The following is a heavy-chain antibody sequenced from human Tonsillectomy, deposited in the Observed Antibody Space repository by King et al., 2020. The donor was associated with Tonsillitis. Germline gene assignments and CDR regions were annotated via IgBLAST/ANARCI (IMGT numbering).Heavy chain of an antibody. V-gene: IGHV3-21*01. CDR2: ISSSSSYI. J-gene: IGHJ6*02. Sequence: QLVQSGGGLVKPGGSLRLSCAASGFTFSSYSMNWVRQAPGKGLEGVSSISSSSSYIYYADSVTGRFTISRDNAKNSLYLQMNSLRAEDTAVYYCARVSRYYYDSSGYGTKYYYGMDVWGQGTTVTVSS. D-gene: IGHD3-22*01. CDR1: GFTFSSYS. CDR3: ARVSRYYYDSSGYGTKYYYGMDV.